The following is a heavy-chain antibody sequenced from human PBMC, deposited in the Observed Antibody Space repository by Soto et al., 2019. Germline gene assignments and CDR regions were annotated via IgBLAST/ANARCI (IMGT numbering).Heavy chain of an antibody. CDR1: GDSVSSNSAA. D-gene: IGHD6-13*01. CDR3: ARDRESRSDYYYCCMDF. V-gene: IGHV6-1*01. J-gene: IGHJ6*02. CDR2: TYYRSKWYN. Sequence: SPTLSLTCAISGDSVSSNSAAWNWIRQSPSRGLEWLGRTYYRSKWYNDYAVSVKSRITINPGTSKNQFSLQLNSVTPEDTAVYYCARDRESRSDYYYCCMDFWGQGTTGTVSS.